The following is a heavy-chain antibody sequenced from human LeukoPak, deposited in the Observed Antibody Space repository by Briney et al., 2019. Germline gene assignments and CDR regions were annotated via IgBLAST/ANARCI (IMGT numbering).Heavy chain of an antibody. CDR1: GGSFSGYY. J-gene: IGHJ4*02. CDR2: INHSGST. Sequence: PSETLSLTCAVYGGSFSGYYWSWIRQPPGKRLEWIGEINHSGSTNYNPSLKSRVTMSVDTSKKQFSLKLSSVTAADTAVYYCVTYYFDSSGPKKNYWGQGTLVTVSS. D-gene: IGHD3-22*01. V-gene: IGHV4-34*01. CDR3: VTYYFDSSGPKKNY.